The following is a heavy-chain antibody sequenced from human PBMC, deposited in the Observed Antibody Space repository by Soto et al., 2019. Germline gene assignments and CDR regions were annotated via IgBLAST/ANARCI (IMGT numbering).Heavy chain of an antibody. CDR1: EFTFDDYA. CDR2: ISCSSVYT. D-gene: IGHD2-21*01. J-gene: IGHJ4*02. CDR3: VKDKSLGGEASTYYFDF. Sequence: EVQLVESGGGLVHPGRSLRLSCAASEFTFDDYAMHWVRQAPGKGLEWVAFISCSSVYTGYADSVKGRFTISRDNAKNSLYLEMNSLRPEDTALYYCVKDKSLGGEASTYYFDFWGQGTLVTVSS. V-gene: IGHV3-9*01.